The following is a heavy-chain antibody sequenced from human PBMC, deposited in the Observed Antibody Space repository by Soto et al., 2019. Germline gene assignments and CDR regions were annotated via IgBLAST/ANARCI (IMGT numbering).Heavy chain of an antibody. CDR1: GDSVSSNSAA. CDR2: TYYRSKWYN. D-gene: IGHD6-6*01. J-gene: IGHJ4*02. CDR3: ARVQEYSSPADTDYFDY. V-gene: IGHV6-1*01. Sequence: SQTLSLTCAISGDSVSSNSAAWNWIRQSPSRGLEWLGRTYYRSKWYNDYAVSVKSRITINPDTSKNQFSLQLNSVTPEDTAVYYCARVQEYSSPADTDYFDYWGQGTLVTVSS.